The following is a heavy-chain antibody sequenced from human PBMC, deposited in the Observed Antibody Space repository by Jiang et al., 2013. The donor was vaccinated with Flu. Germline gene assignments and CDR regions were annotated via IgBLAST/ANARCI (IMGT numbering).Heavy chain of an antibody. CDR3: ARGYKYAYDY. CDR1: NNAG. CDR2: TYYRSKWYT. V-gene: IGHV6-1*01. D-gene: IGHD2-2*01. J-gene: IGHJ4*02. Sequence: NNAGWHWIRQSPSRGLEWLGRTYYRSKWYTDYAVSLKSRIIINSDTSKNQFSLQLNSVAPEDTALYYCARGYKYAYDYWGQGILVTVSS.